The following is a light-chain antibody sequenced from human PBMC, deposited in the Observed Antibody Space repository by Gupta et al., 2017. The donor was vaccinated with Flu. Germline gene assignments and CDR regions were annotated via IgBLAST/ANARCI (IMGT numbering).Light chain of an antibody. CDR2: NDR. CDR3: QCADSSGNSRV. Sequence: GKTARITCTGDALANQYVYWYQQKAGQAPVLMVYNDRERPSGIPERFSGSNYGTTSTLTSSGVQAEDAADYYCQCADSSGNSRVFGGGTKLTVL. V-gene: IGLV3-25*01. CDR1: ALANQY. J-gene: IGLJ3*02.